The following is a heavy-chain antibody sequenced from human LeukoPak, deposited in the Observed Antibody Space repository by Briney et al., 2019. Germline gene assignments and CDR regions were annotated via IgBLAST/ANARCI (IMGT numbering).Heavy chain of an antibody. CDR1: GGSFSGYY. Sequence: NPSETPSLTCAVYGGSFSGYYWSWIRQPPGKGLEWIGEINHSGSTNYNPSLKSRVTISVDTSKNQFSLKLSSVTAADTAVYYCARRAVRGGKSFDYWGQGTLVTVSS. CDR3: ARRAVRGGKSFDY. CDR2: INHSGST. D-gene: IGHD3-10*01. V-gene: IGHV4-34*01. J-gene: IGHJ4*02.